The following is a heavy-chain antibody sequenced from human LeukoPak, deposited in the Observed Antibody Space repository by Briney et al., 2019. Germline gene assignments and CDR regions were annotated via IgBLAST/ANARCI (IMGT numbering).Heavy chain of an antibody. CDR3: ATDFYDST. V-gene: IGHV3-15*01. J-gene: IGHJ5*02. D-gene: IGHD3-22*01. CDR2: IRSNSDGGTI. Sequence: GGSLRLSCAASGFTFSRHWMTWVRQAPGKGLEWVGRIRSNSDGGTIDYAAPVKGRFTLSRDDSKTTLYLQMNSLQTEDTAVYYCATDFYDSTWGQGTLVTVSS. CDR1: GFTFSRHW.